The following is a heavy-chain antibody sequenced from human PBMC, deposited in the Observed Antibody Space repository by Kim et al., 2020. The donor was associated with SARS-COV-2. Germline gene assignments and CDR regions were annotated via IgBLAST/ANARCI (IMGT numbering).Heavy chain of an antibody. CDR3: ATYRAGVGGSGY. Sequence: SETLSLTCTVSGGSVSSDSYHWSWIRQPPGKGLEWIGFLYYSGSNNYNPSLKSRVTISADTSKNQFSLKLSTVTAADTAVYYCATYRAGVGGSGYWGQGTLVTVSS. D-gene: IGHD3-10*01. CDR1: GGSVSSDSYH. J-gene: IGHJ4*02. CDR2: LYYSGSN. V-gene: IGHV4-61*01.